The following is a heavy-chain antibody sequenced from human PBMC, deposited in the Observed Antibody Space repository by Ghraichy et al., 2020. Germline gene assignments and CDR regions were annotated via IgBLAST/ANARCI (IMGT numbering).Heavy chain of an antibody. CDR3: ARLYCSSTSCYYYYYYYYYMDV. J-gene: IGHJ6*03. CDR2: IYWDDDK. CDR1: GFSLSTSGVG. D-gene: IGHD2-2*01. V-gene: IGHV2-5*02. Sequence: SGPTLVKPTQTLTLTCTFSGFSLSTSGVGVGWIRQPPGKALEWLALIYWDDDKRYSPSLKSRLTITKDTSKNQVVLTMTNMDPVDTATYYCARLYCSSTSCYYYYYYYYYMDVWGKGTTVTVSS.